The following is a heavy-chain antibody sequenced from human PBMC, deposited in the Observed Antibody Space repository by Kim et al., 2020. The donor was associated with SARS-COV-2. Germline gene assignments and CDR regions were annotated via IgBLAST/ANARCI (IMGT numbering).Heavy chain of an antibody. D-gene: IGHD5-18*01. Sequence: GESLKIYCKGSGYSFTSYWISWVRQMPGKGLEWMGRIDPSDSYTNYSPSFQGHVTISADKSISTAYLQWSSLKASDTAMYYCARHRGYGPYYFDYWGQGTLVTVSS. J-gene: IGHJ4*02. CDR3: ARHRGYGPYYFDY. V-gene: IGHV5-10-1*01. CDR1: GYSFTSYW. CDR2: IDPSDSYT.